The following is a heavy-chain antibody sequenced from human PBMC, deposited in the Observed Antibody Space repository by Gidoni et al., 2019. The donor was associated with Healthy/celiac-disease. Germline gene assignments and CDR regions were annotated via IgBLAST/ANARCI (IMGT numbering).Heavy chain of an antibody. CDR2: IIPIFGPA. Sequence: QVQPAQSGAEFTKPGPSVKVSSNASGGTFISYPNHWLRQAPRQGLEWMGGIIPIFGPANYAQEFQGRVTVTADESTSTAYMELSSLRSEDTAVYYCARSGGAPIRFLEWLPDLSYYYYGMDVWGQGTTVTVSS. CDR1: GGTFISYP. V-gene: IGHV1-69*12. CDR3: ARSGGAPIRFLEWLPDLSYYYYGMDV. D-gene: IGHD3-3*01. J-gene: IGHJ6*02.